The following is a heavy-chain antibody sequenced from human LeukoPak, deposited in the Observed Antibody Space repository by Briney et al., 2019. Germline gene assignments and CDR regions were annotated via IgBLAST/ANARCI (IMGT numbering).Heavy chain of an antibody. CDR2: INHSGST. V-gene: IGHV4-34*01. CDR3: ASGDGSYPN. Sequence: SETLSLTCTIYGGSFSGYYWSWIRQPPGKGLEWIGEINHSGSTNYNPSLKSRVTISVDTSKNQFSLKLSSVTAADTAVYYCASGDGSYPNWGQGTLVTVSS. D-gene: IGHD1-26*01. CDR1: GGSFSGYY. J-gene: IGHJ4*02.